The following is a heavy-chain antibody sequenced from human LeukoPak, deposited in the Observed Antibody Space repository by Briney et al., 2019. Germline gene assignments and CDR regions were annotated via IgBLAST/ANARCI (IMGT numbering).Heavy chain of an antibody. V-gene: IGHV4-38-2*02. Sequence: SETLSLTCTVSGYSISSGYYWGWIRQPPGKGLEWIGSIYHSGSTYYNPSLKSRVTISVDTSKNQFSLKLSSVTAADTAVYYWARAWDYDSSGYYYAFDYWGQGTLVTVSS. D-gene: IGHD3-22*01. CDR2: IYHSGST. J-gene: IGHJ4*02. CDR3: ARAWDYDSSGYYYAFDY. CDR1: GYSISSGYY.